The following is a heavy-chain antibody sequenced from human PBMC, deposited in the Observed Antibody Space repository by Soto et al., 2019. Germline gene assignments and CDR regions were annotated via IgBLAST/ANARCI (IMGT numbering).Heavy chain of an antibody. V-gene: IGHV1-8*01. CDR3: ARGCYDFWSGYPRKYYYYYYMDV. Sequence: ASAIVSFTASRYTFACSEINWVRPAPEEGLARMCWLKPNSGNTGYAQKFHGRVTMTRNTSISTAYMELSSLRYEDKAVYYCARGCYDFWSGYPRKYYYYYYMDVWGERTTVTVSS. CDR2: LKPNSGNT. J-gene: IGHJ6*03. D-gene: IGHD3-3*01. CDR1: RYTFACSE.